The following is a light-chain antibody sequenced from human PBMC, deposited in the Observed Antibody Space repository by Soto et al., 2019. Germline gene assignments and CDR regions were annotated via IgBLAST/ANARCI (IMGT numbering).Light chain of an antibody. CDR1: QNVTSS. CDR2: GPS. Sequence: EVVMTQSPATLSVSPGERATLSCRASQNVTSSLAWYQQRPGQAPRLLIYGPSTRATGIPARFSGSGSGTLFTLTISGLQSEDFAVYYCQQYLDWPPYTFGQGTKLEIK. CDR3: QQYLDWPPYT. J-gene: IGKJ2*01. V-gene: IGKV3-15*01.